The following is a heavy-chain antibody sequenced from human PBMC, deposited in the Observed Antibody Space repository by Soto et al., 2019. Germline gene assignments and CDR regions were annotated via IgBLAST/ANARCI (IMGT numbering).Heavy chain of an antibody. CDR2: ISAYNGNT. V-gene: IGHV1-18*04. CDR1: GYTFTSYG. J-gene: IGHJ4*02. CDR3: ARDLGILPDCYGSRGYHFGY. D-gene: IGHD3-22*01. Sequence: ASVKVSCKASGYTFTSYGISWVRQAPGQGLEWMGWISAYNGNTNYAQKLQGRVTMTTDTSTSTAYMELRSLRSDDTAVYYCARDLGILPDCYGSRGYHFGYWGQGTLVTVSS.